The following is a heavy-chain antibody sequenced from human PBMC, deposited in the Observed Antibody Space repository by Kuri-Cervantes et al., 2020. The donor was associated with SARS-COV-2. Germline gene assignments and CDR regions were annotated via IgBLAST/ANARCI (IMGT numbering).Heavy chain of an antibody. J-gene: IGHJ6*02. D-gene: IGHD4-17*01. Sequence: GGSLRLSCKGSGYSFTSYWIGWVRQMPGKGLEWMGIIYPGDSDTRYSPSFQGQVTISADKSISTAYLQWSSLKASDTAMYYCARLQTPRYYYYYYGMDVWGQGTTVTDSS. CDR3: ARLQTPRYYYYYYGMDV. CDR1: GYSFTSYW. CDR2: IYPGDSDT. V-gene: IGHV5-51*01.